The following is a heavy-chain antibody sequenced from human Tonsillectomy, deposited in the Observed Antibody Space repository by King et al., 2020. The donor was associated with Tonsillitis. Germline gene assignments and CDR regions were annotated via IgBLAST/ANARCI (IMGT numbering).Heavy chain of an antibody. Sequence: VQLVESGAEVKKPGASVKVSCKASGYIFTGYNIHWVRQAPGQGLEWMGWLNPNSGGTNYAQKFHGQVTMTRDTSISTAYMELSILRSDDTAVYYCARVTGNWNYPGYFDYWGQGTLVTVSS. V-gene: IGHV1-2*02. CDR3: ARVTGNWNYPGYFDY. CDR2: LNPNSGGT. J-gene: IGHJ4*02. CDR1: GYIFTGYN. D-gene: IGHD1-7*01.